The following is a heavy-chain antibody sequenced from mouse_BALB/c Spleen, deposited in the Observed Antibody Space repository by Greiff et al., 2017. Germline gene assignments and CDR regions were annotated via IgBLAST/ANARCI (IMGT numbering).Heavy chain of an antibody. J-gene: IGHJ4*01. CDR3: ARLDYYGKTMDY. CDR1: GFTFSSYG. CDR2: ISSGGSYT. V-gene: IGHV5-6*02. D-gene: IGHD1-1*01. Sequence: EVKLVESGGDLVKPGGSLKLSCAASGFTFSSYGMSWVRQTPDKRLEWVATISSGGSYTYYPDSVKGRFTISRDNAKNTLYLQMSSLKSEDTAMYYCARLDYYGKTMDYWGQGTSVTVSS.